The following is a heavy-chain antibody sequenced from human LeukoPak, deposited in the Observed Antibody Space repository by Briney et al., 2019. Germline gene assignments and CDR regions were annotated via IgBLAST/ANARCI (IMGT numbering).Heavy chain of an antibody. D-gene: IGHD5-24*01. CDR1: GGSFSGYY. Sequence: SETLSLTCAVYGGSFSGYYWSWIRQPPGKGLEWIGEINHSGSTNCNPSLKSRVAISVDTSKTQFSLKLSSVTAADTAVYYCARSRLHPIIFDYWGQGTLVTVSS. V-gene: IGHV4-34*01. CDR3: ARSRLHPIIFDY. J-gene: IGHJ4*02. CDR2: INHSGST.